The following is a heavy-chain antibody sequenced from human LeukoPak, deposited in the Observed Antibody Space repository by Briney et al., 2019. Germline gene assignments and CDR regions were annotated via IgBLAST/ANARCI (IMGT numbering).Heavy chain of an antibody. CDR3: VRESIRGTRDFDY. Sequence: GGSLRLSCSASGFTFSSYSMNWVRQAPGKGLEWASSISSSSSYIYYADSVKGRFTISRDNAKNSLYLQMNSLRAEDTAMYYCVRESIRGTRDFDYWGQGTLVTVSS. CDR1: GFTFSSYS. J-gene: IGHJ4*02. V-gene: IGHV3-21*01. CDR2: ISSSSSYI. D-gene: IGHD2-21*01.